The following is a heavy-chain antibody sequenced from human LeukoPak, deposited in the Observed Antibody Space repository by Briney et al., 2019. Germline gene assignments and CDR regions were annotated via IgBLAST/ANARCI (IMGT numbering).Heavy chain of an antibody. J-gene: IGHJ5*02. CDR1: GFTFSSYA. D-gene: IGHD6-6*01. Sequence: EGSLRLSCAASGFTFSSYAMSWVRQAPGKGLEWVSTISGSGGSTYYADSVKGRFTISRDNSKNTLYLQMNSLRAEDTAVYYCARDGRYRIAARPGNWFDPWGQGTLVTVSS. V-gene: IGHV3-23*01. CDR3: ARDGRYRIAARPGNWFDP. CDR2: ISGSGGST.